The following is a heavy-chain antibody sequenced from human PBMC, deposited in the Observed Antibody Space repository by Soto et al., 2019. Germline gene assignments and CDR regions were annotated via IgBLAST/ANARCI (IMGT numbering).Heavy chain of an antibody. D-gene: IGHD3-9*01. V-gene: IGHV1-46*01. CDR2: IHPSAGST. Sequence: ASVKVSCKASGYTFTIYYIHWVRQAPGQGLEWMGIIHPSAGSTTYAQKFQGRVTMTRDTSTSTVYMELSSLRSEDTAVYYCARSDFDWLSQARYYFDYWGQGTLVTVSS. J-gene: IGHJ4*02. CDR3: ARSDFDWLSQARYYFDY. CDR1: GYTFTIYY.